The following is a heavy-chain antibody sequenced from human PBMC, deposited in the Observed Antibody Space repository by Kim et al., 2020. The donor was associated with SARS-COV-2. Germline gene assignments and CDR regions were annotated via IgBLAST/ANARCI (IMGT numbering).Heavy chain of an antibody. V-gene: IGHV4-59*11. CDR1: GGSISSHY. Sequence: SETLSLTCSVSGGSISSHYWSWIRQPPGKGLEWIGYIYYSGNTNYNPSLKSRVTISVDTSKNQFSLKVTSVTAADTAIYYCARDGTVGVREVVWGQGTLVTVSS. CDR3: ARDGTVGVREVV. D-gene: IGHD1-26*01. J-gene: IGHJ4*02. CDR2: IYYSGNT.